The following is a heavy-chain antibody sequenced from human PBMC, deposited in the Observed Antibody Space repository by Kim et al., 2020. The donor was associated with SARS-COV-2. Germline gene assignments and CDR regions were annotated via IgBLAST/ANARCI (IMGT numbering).Heavy chain of an antibody. J-gene: IGHJ6*02. V-gene: IGHV1-3*01. CDR1: GYTFTSYA. Sequence: ASVKVSCKASGYTFTSYAMHWVRQAPGQRLEWMGLINAGNGNTKYSQKFQGRVTITRDTSASTAYMELSSLRSEDTAVYYCARDIGARSSGAPSNYYYGMDVWGQGTTVTVSS. CDR3: ARDIGARSSGAPSNYYYGMDV. D-gene: IGHD6-19*01. CDR2: INAGNGNT.